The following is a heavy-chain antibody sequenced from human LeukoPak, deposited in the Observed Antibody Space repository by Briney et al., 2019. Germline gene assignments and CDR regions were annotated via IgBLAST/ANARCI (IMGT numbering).Heavy chain of an antibody. Sequence: GGSLRLSCAASGFTFSSYSMNWVRQAPGKGLEWVSYISSSSSTIYYADSVKGRFTISRDNAKNSLYLQMNSLRAEDTAVYYCARAGVGYSSRVGYYYYGMDVWGQGTTVTVSS. V-gene: IGHV3-48*04. CDR1: GFTFSSYS. CDR2: ISSSSSTI. D-gene: IGHD6-13*01. J-gene: IGHJ6*02. CDR3: ARAGVGYSSRVGYYYYGMDV.